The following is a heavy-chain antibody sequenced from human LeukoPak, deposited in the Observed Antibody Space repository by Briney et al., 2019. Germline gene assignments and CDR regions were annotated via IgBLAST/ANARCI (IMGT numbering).Heavy chain of an antibody. CDR1: GYSISSGYY. D-gene: IGHD6-6*01. CDR3: ARAHSSWSGYFDY. V-gene: IGHV4-38-2*01. Sequence: PSETLSLTCAVSGYSISSGYYWGWIRQPPGKGLEWIGSIYHSGSTYYNPSLKSRVTISVDTSKNQFSLKLSSVTAADTAVYYCARAHSSWSGYFDYWGQGTLVTVSS. CDR2: IYHSGST. J-gene: IGHJ4*02.